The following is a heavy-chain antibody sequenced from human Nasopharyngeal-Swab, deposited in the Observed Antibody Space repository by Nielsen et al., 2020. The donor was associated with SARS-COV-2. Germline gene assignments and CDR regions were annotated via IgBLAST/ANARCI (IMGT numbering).Heavy chain of an antibody. V-gene: IGHV3-21*01. D-gene: IGHD6-13*01. CDR3: ARADSGSWYFDY. CDR1: GFTFSSYS. CDR2: ISSNSSYI. Sequence: GESLKISCAASGFTFSSYSMNWVRQAPGKGLEWVSSISSNSSYIYYADSVKGRFTISRDNAKNSLYLQMNSLRAEDTAVYYCARADSGSWYFDYWGQGTLVTVSS. J-gene: IGHJ4*02.